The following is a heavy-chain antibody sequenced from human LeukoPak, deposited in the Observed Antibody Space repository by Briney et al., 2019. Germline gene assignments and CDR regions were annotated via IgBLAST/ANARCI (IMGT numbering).Heavy chain of an antibody. Sequence: GESLKISCKGSGYSFTSYWIGWVRQMPGKGLEWIGIIYPGDSDTRYSPSFQGQVTISADKSISTAYLQWSSLEASDTAMYYCARLKYVLRFLETDNWFDPWGQGTLVTVSS. J-gene: IGHJ5*02. V-gene: IGHV5-51*01. CDR1: GYSFTSYW. CDR2: IYPGDSDT. D-gene: IGHD3-3*01. CDR3: ARLKYVLRFLETDNWFDP.